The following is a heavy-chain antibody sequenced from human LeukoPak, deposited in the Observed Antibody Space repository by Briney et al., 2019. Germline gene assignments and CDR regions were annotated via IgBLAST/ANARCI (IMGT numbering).Heavy chain of an antibody. D-gene: IGHD2-2*01. Sequence: PSETLSLTCTVSGGSINNYYWSWIRQAPGRGLEWIGYIYYSGITNYNPSLRSRVIISIDTSKNQFSLRLRSVTAADTAVYYCASTEVCSSMSWFDPWGQGTLVTVSS. J-gene: IGHJ5*02. CDR3: ASTEVCSSMSWFDP. CDR1: GGSINNYY. V-gene: IGHV4-59*01. CDR2: IYYSGIT.